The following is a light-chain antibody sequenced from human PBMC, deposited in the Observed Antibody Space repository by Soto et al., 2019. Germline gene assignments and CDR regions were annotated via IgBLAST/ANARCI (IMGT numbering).Light chain of an antibody. CDR3: QHYNSYPWT. V-gene: IGKV1-5*03. Sequence: VKMTQSPSTLSASVGHRVTITCRASQSISSWLAWYQQRPGKAPKLLIYKASSLESGVPSRFSGSGSGTEFTLTISSLQPDDCATYYCQHYNSYPWTFGQGTKVDI. CDR2: KAS. CDR1: QSISSW. J-gene: IGKJ1*01.